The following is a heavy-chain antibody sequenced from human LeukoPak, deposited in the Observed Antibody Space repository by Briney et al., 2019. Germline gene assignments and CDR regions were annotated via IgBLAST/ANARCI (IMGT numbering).Heavy chain of an antibody. Sequence: GGSLRLSCAASGFTFSTYAMSWVRQAPGKGLEWVSYIDNSGSNIYYADSVKGRFTISRDNAKNSLYLQMNSLRAEDTAVYYCAREALTCDCWGQGTLVTVSS. CDR2: IDNSGSNI. V-gene: IGHV3-48*04. CDR1: GFTFSTYA. CDR3: AREALTCDC. D-gene: IGHD1-20*01. J-gene: IGHJ4*02.